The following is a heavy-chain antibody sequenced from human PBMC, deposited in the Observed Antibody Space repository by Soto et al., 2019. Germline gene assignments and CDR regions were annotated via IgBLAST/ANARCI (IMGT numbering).Heavy chain of an antibody. J-gene: IGHJ3*02. D-gene: IGHD5-12*01. Sequence: GGSLRLSCAASGFTFSSYEMDWVRQAPGKGLEWVAHITSSGGTMYADSVRGRFTISRDNADNSLYLQMNSLRAEDTAVYYCTKEKSVMYSGYDAFDTWGRGTMVTVSS. CDR2: ITSSGGTM. CDR3: TKEKSVMYSGYDAFDT. CDR1: GFTFSSYE. V-gene: IGHV3-48*03.